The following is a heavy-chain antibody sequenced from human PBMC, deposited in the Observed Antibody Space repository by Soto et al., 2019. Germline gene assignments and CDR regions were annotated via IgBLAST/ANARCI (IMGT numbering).Heavy chain of an antibody. J-gene: IGHJ4*02. CDR2: IYYRGNT. V-gene: IGHV4-61*08. CDR1: GGSISSGGYY. Sequence: SETLSLTCTVSGGSISSGGYYWSWIRQHPGKGLEWIGYIYYRGNTDYNPSLKSRVTISLDTPKNQFSLKLSSVTAADTAVYYCARHPGYYDILTGYTTYYFDSWGQGILVTVSS. CDR3: ARHPGYYDILTGYTTYYFDS. D-gene: IGHD3-9*01.